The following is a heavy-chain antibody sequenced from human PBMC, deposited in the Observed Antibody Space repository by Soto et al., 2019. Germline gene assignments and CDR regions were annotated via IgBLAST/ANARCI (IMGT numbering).Heavy chain of an antibody. CDR1: GGTFSSYT. CDR3: ARVAVAGMRDY. J-gene: IGHJ4*02. CDR2: IIPILGIA. V-gene: IGHV1-69*02. D-gene: IGHD6-19*01. Sequence: QVQLVQSGAEVKKPGSSVKVSCKASGGTFSSYTISWVRQAPGQGLEWMGRIIPILGIANYAQKIQGRVTITADKSTSTAYMELSSLRSEDTAVYYCARVAVAGMRDYWGQGTLVTVSS.